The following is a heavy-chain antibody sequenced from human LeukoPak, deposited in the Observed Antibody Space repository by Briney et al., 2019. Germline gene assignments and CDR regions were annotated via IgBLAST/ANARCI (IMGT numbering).Heavy chain of an antibody. V-gene: IGHV3-30*03. CDR1: GFTFSSYG. Sequence: QPGRSLRLSCAASGFTFSSYGMHWVRQAPGKGLEWVAIISFDESTKYYADSVKGRFTISRDNAKNSLYLQMNSLRAGDTAVYYCARVGLGVWSGPKVPNDYWGQGTLVTVSS. CDR3: ARVGLGVWSGPKVPNDY. J-gene: IGHJ4*02. CDR2: ISFDESTK. D-gene: IGHD3-3*01.